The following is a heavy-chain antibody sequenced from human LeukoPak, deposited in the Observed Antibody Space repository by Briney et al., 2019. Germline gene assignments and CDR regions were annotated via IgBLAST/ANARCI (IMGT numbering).Heavy chain of an antibody. D-gene: IGHD3-16*02. J-gene: IGHJ4*02. V-gene: IGHV4-39*01. CDR2: IYPHNGAM. Sequence: SGTLSLTCIVSGASIGSSSYYWGWIRQSPEKGLEWIGSIYPHNGAMYFNPSLKSRVSISVDKSKNLFSLTLTSVTAADTAMYYCARHYIWGSDRYIDYWGQGTLVTVSS. CDR1: GASIGSSSYY. CDR3: ARHYIWGSDRYIDY.